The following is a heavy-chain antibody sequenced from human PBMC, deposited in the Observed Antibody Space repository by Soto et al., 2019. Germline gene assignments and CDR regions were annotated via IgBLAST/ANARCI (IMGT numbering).Heavy chain of an antibody. CDR2: LSGSGDAT. CDR1: GFTFRSYA. CDR3: AKGVGVRYGDPGTLDS. D-gene: IGHD4-17*01. Sequence: EVQLLESGGGLVQPGGSLRVSCAASGFTFRSYAMSWVRQAPGKGLEWVSALSGSGDATYYAGSVKGRFTMSRDNSKNTLYLQMNSLRAEDTAVYFCAKGVGVRYGDPGTLDSWGQGTLVTVSS. J-gene: IGHJ4*02. V-gene: IGHV3-23*01.